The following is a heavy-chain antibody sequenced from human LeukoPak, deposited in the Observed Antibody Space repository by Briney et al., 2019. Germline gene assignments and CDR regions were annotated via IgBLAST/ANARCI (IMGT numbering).Heavy chain of an antibody. CDR1: GDSVSNNIAT. J-gene: IGHJ4*02. Sequence: WPTLSLTCAISGDSVSNNIATWNWVRQSPSRGLEWLGRTYCRSRWCNDYAVSVKGRITINPDTSRNRVSMQLNSVTPEDTDGYFWVRESVDYYLARDFWGQGTPVTVCS. CDR3: VRESVDYYLARDF. CDR2: TYCRSRWCN. D-gene: IGHD3-10*01. V-gene: IGHV6-1*01.